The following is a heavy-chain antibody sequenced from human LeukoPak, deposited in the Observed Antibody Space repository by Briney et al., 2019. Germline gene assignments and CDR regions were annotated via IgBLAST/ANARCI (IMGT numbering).Heavy chain of an antibody. CDR3: ARQESTTWYGDWFDP. Sequence: SETLSLTCTVSGGSVSSGSYYWSWIRQPPGKGLEWIGYIYYSGSTNYNPSLKSRVSISVDTSRNQVSLKLSSVTAADTAVYYCARQESTTWYGDWFDPWGQGILVTVSS. J-gene: IGHJ5*02. D-gene: IGHD6-13*01. CDR2: IYYSGST. V-gene: IGHV4-61*01. CDR1: GGSVSSGSYY.